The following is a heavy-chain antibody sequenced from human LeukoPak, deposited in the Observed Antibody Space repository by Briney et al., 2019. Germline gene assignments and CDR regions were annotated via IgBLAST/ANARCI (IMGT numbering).Heavy chain of an antibody. CDR3: AKIRGSWFPFDY. Sequence: PGGSLRLSCAASGFTFKSFSMDWVRQAPGKGLEWVSYIRNDGKSIYYADSVKGRFTISRDNAKDSLYLQMNSLRAEDTAVYYCAKIRGSWFPFDYWGQGTLVTVSS. V-gene: IGHV3-48*04. CDR1: GFTFKSFS. D-gene: IGHD6-13*01. CDR2: IRNDGKSI. J-gene: IGHJ4*02.